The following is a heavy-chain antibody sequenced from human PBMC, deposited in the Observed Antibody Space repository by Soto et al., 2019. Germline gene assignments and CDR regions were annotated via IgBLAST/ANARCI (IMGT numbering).Heavy chain of an antibody. J-gene: IGHJ5*02. Sequence: QAQLVQSAAEVKKPGASVKVSCKASGHSITSHYMHWVRQAPGQGIEWMGTIDPTGGSTNYAQKFQGRVTMTSDTSTRTVYMELSSLTSEDTAVYYCSRDQSWQVLVWWFGPWGQGTLVTVSS. CDR3: SRDQSWQVLVWWFGP. CDR1: GHSITSHY. D-gene: IGHD3-16*01. CDR2: IDPTGGST. V-gene: IGHV1-46*03.